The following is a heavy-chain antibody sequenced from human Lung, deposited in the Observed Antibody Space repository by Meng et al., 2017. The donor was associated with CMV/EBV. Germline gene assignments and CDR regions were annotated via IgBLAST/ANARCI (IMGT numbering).Heavy chain of an antibody. J-gene: IGHJ5*02. V-gene: IGHV3-7*01. CDR3: FMGHYSGA. Sequence: GESLKISCGASGFIFRNFWMNWVRQAPGKGLEWVANIKADGSAVYYVDSVKGRFTISRDNVKDSLYLQMNRLRDEDTGVYYCFMGHYSGAWGQGTLVTVSS. CDR2: IKADGSAV. D-gene: IGHD2-21*01. CDR1: GFIFRNFW.